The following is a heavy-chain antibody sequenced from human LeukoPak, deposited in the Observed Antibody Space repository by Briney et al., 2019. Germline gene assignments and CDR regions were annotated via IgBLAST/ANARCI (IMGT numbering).Heavy chain of an antibody. CDR1: GGSISSYY. Sequence: PSETLFLTCTVSGGSISSYYWSWIRQPAGKGLEWIGRIYTDGSTNYNPSLKSRVTMSVDTSRNQFSLKLTSVTAADTAVYYCARGGDSSGYYYRIDYWGQGTLVTVSS. D-gene: IGHD3-22*01. V-gene: IGHV4-4*07. CDR2: IYTDGST. J-gene: IGHJ4*02. CDR3: ARGGDSSGYYYRIDY.